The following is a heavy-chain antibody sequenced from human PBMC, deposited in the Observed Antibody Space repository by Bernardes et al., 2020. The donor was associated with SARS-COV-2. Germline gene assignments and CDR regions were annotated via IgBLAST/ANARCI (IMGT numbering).Heavy chain of an antibody. D-gene: IGHD4-17*01. V-gene: IGHV3-48*04. Sequence: GGSLRLSCAASGFSFSDYSMNWVRQAPGKGLEWISYIGRSSSPIYYADSVKGRFTVSRDHAKNSLYLQMNSLRAEDTAVYYCARDYGGNVGYWGQGTLVTVSS. CDR1: GFSFSDYS. J-gene: IGHJ4*02. CDR3: ARDYGGNVGY. CDR2: IGRSSSPI.